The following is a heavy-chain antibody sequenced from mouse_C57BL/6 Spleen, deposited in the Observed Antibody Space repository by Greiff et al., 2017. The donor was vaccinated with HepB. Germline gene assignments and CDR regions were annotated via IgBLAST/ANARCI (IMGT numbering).Heavy chain of an antibody. Sequence: VQLQQPGAELVRPGSSVKLSCKASGYTFTSYWMDWVKQSPGQGLEWIGNIYPSDSDTHSNQKFKDKATLTVDKSTSTAYMQLSSLTSEDSAVYYCARGGGAMDYWGQGTSVTVSS. CDR3: ARGGGAMDY. CDR2: IYPSDSDT. V-gene: IGHV1-61*01. J-gene: IGHJ4*01. CDR1: GYTFTSYW.